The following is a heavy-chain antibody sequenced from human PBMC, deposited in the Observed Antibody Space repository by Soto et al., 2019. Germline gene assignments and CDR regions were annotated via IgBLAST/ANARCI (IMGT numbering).Heavy chain of an antibody. CDR1: GFAFTNLA. Sequence: GSLRLSCAAAGFAFTNLAMRWVRQAPGKGLEWVAGIGASGDITWYADSVKGRLSISRDNSKNTLYLQLNSLRFEDTAVYYCAKDDFTDRGDDYFDYWGPGTLVTVSS. V-gene: IGHV3-23*01. J-gene: IGHJ4*02. CDR3: AKDDFTDRGDDYFDY. D-gene: IGHD2-21*02. CDR2: IGASGDIT.